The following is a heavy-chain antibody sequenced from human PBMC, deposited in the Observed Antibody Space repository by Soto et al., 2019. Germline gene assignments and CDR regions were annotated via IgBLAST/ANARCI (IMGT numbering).Heavy chain of an antibody. J-gene: IGHJ4*02. D-gene: IGHD5-12*01. CDR3: ARDHPNIVATIVVDY. Sequence: QVQLVQSGAEVKKPGASVKVSCKASGYTFTSYGISWVRQAPGQGLEWMGWISAYNGNTNYAQKLQGRVTMTTDTSTSTAYRELRSRRSDDTAVYYCARDHPNIVATIVVDYWGQGTLVTVSS. CDR1: GYTFTSYG. CDR2: ISAYNGNT. V-gene: IGHV1-18*01.